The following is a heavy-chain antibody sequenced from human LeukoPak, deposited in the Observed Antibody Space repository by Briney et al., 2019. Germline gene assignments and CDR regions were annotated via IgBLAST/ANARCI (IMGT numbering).Heavy chain of an antibody. V-gene: IGHV1-69*06. D-gene: IGHD3-10*01. CDR1: GGTFSSYA. CDR2: IIPIFGTA. Sequence: SVKVSCKASGGTFSSYAISWVRQAPGQGLEWLGGIIPIFGTANYAQKFQGRVTITADKSTSTAYMELSSLRSEDTAVYYCVALGYDYGSGSYYGWGQGTLVTVSS. J-gene: IGHJ4*02. CDR3: VALGYDYGSGSYYG.